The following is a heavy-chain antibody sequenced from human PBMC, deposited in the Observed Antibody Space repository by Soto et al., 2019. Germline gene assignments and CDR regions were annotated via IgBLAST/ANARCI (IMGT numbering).Heavy chain of an antibody. Sequence: SETLSLTCTVSGGSLTGYYGIWIRQPPGKGLEWIGLIHYTGNTNYNPSLKSRVTVSIDTSKNQFSLRLRSATAADTAVYYCARETGASGLPFDFWGQGALVTVSS. CDR1: GGSLTGYY. J-gene: IGHJ4*02. CDR2: IHYTGNT. CDR3: ARETGASGLPFDF. V-gene: IGHV4-59*01. D-gene: IGHD5-12*01.